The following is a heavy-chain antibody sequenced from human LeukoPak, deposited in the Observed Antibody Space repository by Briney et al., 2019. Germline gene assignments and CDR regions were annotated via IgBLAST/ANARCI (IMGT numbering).Heavy chain of an antibody. V-gene: IGHV3-33*01. CDR3: ARDLYYDNNGMDV. CDR1: GFTFSSYG. Sequence: GGSLRPSCAASGFTFSSYGMHWVRQAPGKGLEWVAVIWYDGSNKYYADSVKGRFTISRDNSKNTLYLQMNSLRAEDTAVYYCARDLYYDNNGMDVWGQGTTVTVSS. J-gene: IGHJ6*02. D-gene: IGHD3-22*01. CDR2: IWYDGSNK.